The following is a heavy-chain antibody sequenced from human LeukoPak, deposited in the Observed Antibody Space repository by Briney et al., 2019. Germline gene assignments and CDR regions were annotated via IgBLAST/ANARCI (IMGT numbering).Heavy chain of an antibody. J-gene: IGHJ4*02. V-gene: IGHV1-2*02. D-gene: IGHD2-8*02. CDR1: GYTFTGYY. Sequence: GASVKVSCMASGYTFTGYYIHWVRQAPGQGLEWMGWINPNSGDTNYPQNFQGRVTMTRDTSINTAYMELSSLRSDDTAVYYCARVTFLVGNTHFEYWGQGTLVTVSS. CDR2: INPNSGDT. CDR3: ARVTFLVGNTHFEY.